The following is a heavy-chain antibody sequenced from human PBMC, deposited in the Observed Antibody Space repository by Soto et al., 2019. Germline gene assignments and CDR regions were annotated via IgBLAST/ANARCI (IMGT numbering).Heavy chain of an antibody. V-gene: IGHV4-34*01. CDR1: GGSFSGYY. CDR3: ASRLSLGYCSGGSCRRWFDP. CDR2: INHSGST. J-gene: IGHJ5*02. D-gene: IGHD2-15*01. Sequence: SETLSLTCAVYGGSFSGYYWSWIRQPPGKGLEWIGEINHSGSTNYNPSLKSRVTISVDTSKNQFSLKLSSVTAADTAVYYCASRLSLGYCSGGSCRRWFDPWGQGTLVTVSS.